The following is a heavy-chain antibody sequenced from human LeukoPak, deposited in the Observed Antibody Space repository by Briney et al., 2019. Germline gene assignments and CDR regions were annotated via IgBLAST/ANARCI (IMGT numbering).Heavy chain of an antibody. CDR2: ISYDGNNK. CDR1: GFIFSRYG. CDR3: AREYQDYTLAY. J-gene: IGHJ4*02. D-gene: IGHD4-11*01. Sequence: GRPLRLSCAASGFIFSRYGMHWVRQAPGTGLEWVAVISYDGNNKYYANSVKGRFTTSRDNSRNTLYLQMNSLRPEDTAVYYCAREYQDYTLAYWGQGALVTVSS. V-gene: IGHV3-30*03.